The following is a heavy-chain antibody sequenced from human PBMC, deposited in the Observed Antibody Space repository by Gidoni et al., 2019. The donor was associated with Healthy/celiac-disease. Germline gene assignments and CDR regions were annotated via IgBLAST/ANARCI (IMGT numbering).Heavy chain of an antibody. D-gene: IGHD5-18*01. CDR1: GFSLSTSGVG. CDR2: IYWNDDK. CDR3: AHFPSIQLWLQG. J-gene: IGHJ4*02. V-gene: IGHV2-5*01. Sequence: QITLKESGPTLVKPTQTLTLTCTFSGFSLSTSGVGVGWIRQPPGKALEWLALIYWNDDKRYNPSLKSRLTITKDTSKNQVVLTMTNMNPVDTATYYCAHFPSIQLWLQGWGQGTLVTVSS.